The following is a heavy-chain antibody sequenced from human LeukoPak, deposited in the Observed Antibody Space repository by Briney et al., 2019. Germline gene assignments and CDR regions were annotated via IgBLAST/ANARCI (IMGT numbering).Heavy chain of an antibody. Sequence: PSETLSLTCTVSGYSISSGYYWGWIRQPPGKGLEWIGSIYHSGSTYYNPSPKSRVTISVDTSKNQFSLQLNSVTPEDTAVYYCAREPYYDSSGYYFFDYWGQGTLVTVSS. D-gene: IGHD3-22*01. J-gene: IGHJ4*02. V-gene: IGHV4-38-2*02. CDR2: IYHSGST. CDR3: AREPYYDSSGYYFFDY. CDR1: GYSISSGYY.